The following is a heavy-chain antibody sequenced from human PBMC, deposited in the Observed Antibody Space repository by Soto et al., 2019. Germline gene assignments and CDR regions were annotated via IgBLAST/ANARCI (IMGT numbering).Heavy chain of an antibody. V-gene: IGHV3-33*01. D-gene: IGHD3-3*01. CDR3: ARGEEVLRFLEWHPGGAFDI. CDR1: GFTFSSYG. Sequence: PGGSLRLSFAASGFTFSSYGMHWVRQAPGKGLEWVAVIWYDGSNKYYADSVKGRFTISRDNSKNTLYLQMNSLRAEDTAVYYCARGEEVLRFLEWHPGGAFDIWGQGTMVTVSS. CDR2: IWYDGSNK. J-gene: IGHJ3*02.